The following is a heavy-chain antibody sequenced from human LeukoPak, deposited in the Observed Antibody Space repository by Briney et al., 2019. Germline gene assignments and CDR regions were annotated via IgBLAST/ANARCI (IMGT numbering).Heavy chain of an antibody. CDR3: ATGWAVAGLGYFDY. CDR1: GYTLTELS. V-gene: IGHV1-24*01. J-gene: IGHJ4*02. D-gene: IGHD6-19*01. CDR2: FDPEDGET. Sequence: ASVKVSCKVSGYTLTELSMHWVRQAPGKGLEWMGGFDPEDGETIYAQKFQGRVTMAEDTSTDTAYMELSSLRSEDTAVYYCATGWAVAGLGYFDYWGQGTLVTVSS.